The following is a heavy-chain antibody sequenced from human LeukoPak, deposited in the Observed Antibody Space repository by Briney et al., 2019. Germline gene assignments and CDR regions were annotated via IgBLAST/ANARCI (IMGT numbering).Heavy chain of an antibody. V-gene: IGHV3-30*02. D-gene: IGHD3-10*01. Sequence: PGGSLRLPCGVSGFIFSDYGMHWVRQAPGKGLEWVASIRFDGANNNYADSVKGRFTISRDNSRNTLYLQMNSLRPEDTALYYCAKEWYVGSPPDYWGQGTQVTVSS. CDR1: GFIFSDYG. CDR2: IRFDGANN. J-gene: IGHJ4*02. CDR3: AKEWYVGSPPDY.